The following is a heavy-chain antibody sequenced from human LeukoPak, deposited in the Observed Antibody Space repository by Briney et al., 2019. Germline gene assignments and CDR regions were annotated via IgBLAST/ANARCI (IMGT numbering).Heavy chain of an antibody. D-gene: IGHD2-2*01. CDR1: GGSISSGGYY. Sequence: LSLTCTVSGGSISSGGYYWSWVRQAPGKGLEWVAVIWYDGSNKYYADSVKGRFTISRDNSKNTLYLQMNSLRAEDTAVYYCAKDRRVVVVPAALDYWGQGTLVTVSS. V-gene: IGHV3-33*06. J-gene: IGHJ4*02. CDR2: IWYDGSNK. CDR3: AKDRRVVVVPAALDY.